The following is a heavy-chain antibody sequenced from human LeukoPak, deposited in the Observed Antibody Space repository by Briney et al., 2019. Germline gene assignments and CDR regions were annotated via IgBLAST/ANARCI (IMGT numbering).Heavy chain of an antibody. Sequence: GGSLRLSCAASGFTFSSYDMHCVRQATGKGLEWVSAIGTAGDTYYPGSVKGRFTISRENAKNTLYLQVYSLRVEDTAVYYCAKLGLGSGNYWGQGTLVTVSS. CDR3: AKLGLGSGNY. CDR1: GFTFSSYD. CDR2: IGTAGDT. V-gene: IGHV3-13*04. D-gene: IGHD3-10*01. J-gene: IGHJ4*02.